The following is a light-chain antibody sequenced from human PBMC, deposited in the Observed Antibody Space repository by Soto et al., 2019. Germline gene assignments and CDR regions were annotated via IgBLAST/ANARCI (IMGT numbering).Light chain of an antibody. J-gene: IGKJ2*01. CDR3: QQHNSYSPAYT. Sequence: DIQMTQSPSTLSASVGDRVTITCRASQSISSWLAWYQQKPGKAPKLLIYDASSLESGVPSRFSGSGSGTEFTLTISSLQPDDFATYYCQQHNSYSPAYTFGQGNKLEIK. CDR1: QSISSW. V-gene: IGKV1-5*01. CDR2: DAS.